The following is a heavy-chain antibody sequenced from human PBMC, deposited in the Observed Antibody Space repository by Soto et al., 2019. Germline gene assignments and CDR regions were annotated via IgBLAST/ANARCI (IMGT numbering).Heavy chain of an antibody. V-gene: IGHV3-15*07. D-gene: IGHD1-26*01. CDR3: TTDSRTTLPEIRFDY. CDR2: VKSKADGGSG. J-gene: IGHJ4*01. CDR1: GFPFNNAW. Sequence: PGGSLRLSCAASGFPFNNAWINWVRQVPGKGLEWVGRVKSKADGGSGDYAAPVKGRFVVSRVDSKDIVYLQMNSLKIEDTGVYYCTTDSRTTLPEIRFDYWGHGTQVTVSS.